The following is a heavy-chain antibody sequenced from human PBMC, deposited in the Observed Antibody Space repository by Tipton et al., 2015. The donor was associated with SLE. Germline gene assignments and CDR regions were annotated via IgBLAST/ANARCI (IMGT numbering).Heavy chain of an antibody. J-gene: IGHJ3*01. D-gene: IGHD7-27*01. Sequence: TLSLTCTVSGGSVRSVSYYWSWIRQSPGKGLEWIGEIHYSGNTKYNPSLKSRVSMSIDTSKNQFSLKVNFVTAADSAVYYCARGPGAATGEAFDVWGQGTTVTVSS. V-gene: IGHV4-61*01. CDR2: IHYSGNT. CDR3: ARGPGAATGEAFDV. CDR1: GGSVRSVSYY.